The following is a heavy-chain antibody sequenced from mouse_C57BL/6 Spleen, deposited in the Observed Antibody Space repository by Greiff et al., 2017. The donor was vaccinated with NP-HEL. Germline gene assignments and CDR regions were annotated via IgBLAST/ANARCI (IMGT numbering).Heavy chain of an antibody. V-gene: IGHV1-55*01. Sequence: QVQLQQPGAELVKPGASVKMSCKASGYTFTSYWITWVKQRPGQGLEWIGDIYPGSGSTNYNEKFKSKATLTVDTSSSTAYMQLSSLTSEDAAVYYCARSLYGSYAMDYWGQGTSVTVSS. CDR2: IYPGSGST. D-gene: IGHD1-1*01. CDR1: GYTFTSYW. J-gene: IGHJ4*01. CDR3: ARSLYGSYAMDY.